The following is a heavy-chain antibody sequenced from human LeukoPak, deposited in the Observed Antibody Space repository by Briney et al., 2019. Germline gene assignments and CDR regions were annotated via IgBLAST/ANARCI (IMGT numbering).Heavy chain of an antibody. CDR2: IYYSRST. Sequence: SETLSLTCTVSGGSISSSSYYWGWIRQPPGKGLEWIGSIYYSRSTYYNPSLKSRVTISVDTSKNQFSLKLSSVTAADTAVYYCASYYYDSSGYYYDRWGQGTLVTVSS. D-gene: IGHD3-22*01. V-gene: IGHV4-39*01. CDR3: ASYYYDSSGYYYDR. CDR1: GGSISSSSYY. J-gene: IGHJ4*02.